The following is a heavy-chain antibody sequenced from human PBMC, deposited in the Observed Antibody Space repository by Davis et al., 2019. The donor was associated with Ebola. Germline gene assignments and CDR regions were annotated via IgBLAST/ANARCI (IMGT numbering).Heavy chain of an antibody. CDR2: INAGNGNT. CDR3: ARDGVVVVPAAKLSIWFDP. J-gene: IGHJ5*02. D-gene: IGHD2-2*01. CDR1: GYTFTSYG. V-gene: IGHV1-18*04. Sequence: ASVKVSCKASGYTFTSYGISWVRQAPGQGLEWMGWINAGNGNTKYSQKFQGRVTITRDTSASTAYMELSSLRSEDTAVYYCARDGVVVVPAAKLSIWFDPWGQGTLVTVSS.